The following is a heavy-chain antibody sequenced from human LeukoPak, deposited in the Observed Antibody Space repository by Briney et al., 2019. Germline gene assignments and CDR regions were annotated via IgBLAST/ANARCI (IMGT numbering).Heavy chain of an antibody. CDR1: GYTFTSYY. V-gene: IGHV1-46*01. CDR3: AREGSDLLVLGGYDKRGFDY. Sequence: WASVKVSCKASGYTFTSYYMHWVRQAPGQGLEWMGIINPSGGSTSYAQKFQGRVTMTRDTSTSTVYMELSSLRSEDTAVYYCAREGSDLLVLGGYDKRGFDYWGQGTLVTVSS. J-gene: IGHJ4*02. D-gene: IGHD5-12*01. CDR2: INPSGGST.